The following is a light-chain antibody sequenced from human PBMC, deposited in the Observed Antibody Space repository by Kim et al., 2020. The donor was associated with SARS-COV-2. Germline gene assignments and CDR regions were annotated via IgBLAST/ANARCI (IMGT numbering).Light chain of an antibody. CDR3: CSHAGSYTWV. J-gene: IGLJ3*02. Sequence: GQSVTRSCSGTSSDIGGYASVSWYQHHAGKAPKLRIYDVNKRPSGVPDRFSGSKSGNTASLTISGLQAEDEADYYCCSHAGSYTWVFGGGTQLTVL. CDR2: DVN. V-gene: IGLV2-11*02. CDR1: SSDIGGYAS.